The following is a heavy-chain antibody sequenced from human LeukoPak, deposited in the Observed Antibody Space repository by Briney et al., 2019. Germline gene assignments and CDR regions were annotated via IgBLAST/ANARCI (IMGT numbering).Heavy chain of an antibody. J-gene: IGHJ4*02. Sequence: PGGSLRLSCAASGFTFSSYEMNWVRQAPGKGLEWVSYTSGGGSTTYYADSVKGRFTISRDNAKNSLDLQMNSLRTEDTAVYYCASFTDYWGQGTLVTVSS. V-gene: IGHV3-48*03. CDR3: ASFTDY. CDR2: TSGGGSTT. CDR1: GFTFSSYE.